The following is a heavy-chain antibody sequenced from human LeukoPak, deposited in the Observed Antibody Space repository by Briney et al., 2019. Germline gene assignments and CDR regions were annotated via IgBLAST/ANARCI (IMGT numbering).Heavy chain of an antibody. CDR1: GFTFSSYG. Sequence: GGSLRLSCAASGFTFSSYGMHWVRQAPGKGLEWVTVISYDGSNEYFADSVKGRFTISRDNSKNTLYLQMSSLRAEDTAVYYCAKHCSSTSCFRFDYWGQGTLVTVSS. J-gene: IGHJ4*02. D-gene: IGHD2-2*01. CDR3: AKHCSSTSCFRFDY. CDR2: ISYDGSNE. V-gene: IGHV3-30*18.